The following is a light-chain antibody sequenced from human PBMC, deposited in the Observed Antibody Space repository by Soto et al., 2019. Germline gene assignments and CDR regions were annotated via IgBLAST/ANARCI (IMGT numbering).Light chain of an antibody. V-gene: IGKV3-15*01. J-gene: IGKJ5*01. Sequence: KGMTMSPGTLSVTKGERVTLSCRASEGLSVNLAWYQQKPGRAPRLLIYGTSIRATGVPARFSGSGSGTEFTLTISSLQSEDFVVYYCQQYNKRPITFGQGTRLEI. CDR3: QQYNKRPIT. CDR1: EGLSVN. CDR2: GTS.